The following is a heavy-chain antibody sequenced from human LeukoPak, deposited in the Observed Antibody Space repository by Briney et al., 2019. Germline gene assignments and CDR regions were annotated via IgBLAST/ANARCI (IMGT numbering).Heavy chain of an antibody. CDR1: GFTFSSYW. CDR3: SRSAYYDGSGNYYDY. D-gene: IGHD3-22*01. CDR2: ISDGGSTT. Sequence: GGSLRLSCAASGFTFSSYWMHWVRQAPGKGLVWVSRISDGGSTTTYADSVKGRFTISRDNAKNTLYLQMNGLRAEETAVYYCSRSAYYDGSGNYYDYWGQGTLVTVSS. V-gene: IGHV3-74*01. J-gene: IGHJ4*02.